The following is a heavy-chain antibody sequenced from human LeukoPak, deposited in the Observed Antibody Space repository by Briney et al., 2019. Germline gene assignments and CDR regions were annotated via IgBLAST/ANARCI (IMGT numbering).Heavy chain of an antibody. CDR2: IYYSGST. J-gene: IGHJ4*02. CDR1: GGSISSSSYY. Sequence: SETMSLTCTVSGGSISSSSYYWGWIRQPPGKGLEWIGRIYYSGSTYYNPSLKSRVTISVDTSKNQFSLKLSSVTAADTAVYYCASRDGYNYDWGQGTLVTVSS. CDR3: ASRDGYNYD. V-gene: IGHV4-39*01. D-gene: IGHD5-24*01.